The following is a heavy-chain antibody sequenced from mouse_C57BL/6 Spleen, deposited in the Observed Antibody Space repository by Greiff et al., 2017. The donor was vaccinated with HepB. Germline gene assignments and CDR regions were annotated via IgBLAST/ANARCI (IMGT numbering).Heavy chain of an antibody. CDR3: ARGGNYWFDY. J-gene: IGHJ2*01. V-gene: IGHV3-6*01. Sequence: EVQLQQSGPGLVKPSQSLSLTCSVTGYSITSGYYWNWIRQFPGNKLEWMGYISYDGSNNYNPSLKNRISITRDTSKNQFFLKLNSVTTEDTATYYCARGGNYWFDYWGQGTTLTVSS. CDR2: ISYDGSN. CDR1: GYSITSGYY. D-gene: IGHD2-1*01.